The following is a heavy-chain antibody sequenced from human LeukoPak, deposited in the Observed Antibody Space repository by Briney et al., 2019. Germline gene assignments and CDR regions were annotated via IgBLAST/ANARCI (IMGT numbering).Heavy chain of an antibody. Sequence: GGSLRLSCAASGFIFSNYWLGWVRQAPGKGLEWVANIKQDGSEKEYVDSVKRRFTISRDNAKNSLYLQMNSLRVEDTAVYYCARHTSAVAGAGGFWGQATLVTVSS. D-gene: IGHD6-19*01. CDR3: ARHTSAVAGAGGF. J-gene: IGHJ4*02. CDR2: IKQDGSEK. V-gene: IGHV3-7*04. CDR1: GFIFSNYW.